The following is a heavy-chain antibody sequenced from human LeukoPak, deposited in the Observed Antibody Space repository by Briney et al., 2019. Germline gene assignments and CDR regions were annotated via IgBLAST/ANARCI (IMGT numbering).Heavy chain of an antibody. Sequence: GGSLRLSCAASGFTFSSYSMNWVRQAPGKGLEWVSSISSSSSYIYYADSVKGRFTISRDNAKNSLYPQMNSLRAEGTAVYYCARYYGSGSYYTDYWGQGTLVTVSS. CDR3: ARYYGSGSYYTDY. J-gene: IGHJ4*02. V-gene: IGHV3-21*01. CDR2: ISSSSSYI. CDR1: GFTFSSYS. D-gene: IGHD3-10*01.